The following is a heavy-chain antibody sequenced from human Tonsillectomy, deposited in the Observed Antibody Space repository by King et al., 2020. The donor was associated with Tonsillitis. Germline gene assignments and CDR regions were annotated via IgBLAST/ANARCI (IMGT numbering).Heavy chain of an antibody. D-gene: IGHD1-7*01. V-gene: IGHV3-23*04. J-gene: IGHJ4*02. CDR1: GFTFSSYA. CDR3: AKDQLELEYFDY. CDR2: ITDSGNNT. Sequence: EVQLVESGGGLVQPGGSLRLSCAASGFTFSSYAMSWVRQAPGKGLEWVSGITDSGNNTYSAESVKGRFTISRDNSKNTLYLQMNSLRAEDTAVYYCAKDQLELEYFDYWGQGALVTVSS.